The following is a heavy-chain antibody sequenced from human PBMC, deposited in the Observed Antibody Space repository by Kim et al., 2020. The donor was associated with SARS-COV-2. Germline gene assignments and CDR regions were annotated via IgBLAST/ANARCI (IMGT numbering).Heavy chain of an antibody. CDR3: ARGRAGVVTAPILGIGPHYDYFIMDV. D-gene: IGHD2-2*02. CDR1: GGSFSGHY. V-gene: IGHV4-34*01. CDR2: IHQSGST. J-gene: IGHJ6*02. Sequence: SETLSLTCAVYGGSFSGHYWSWIRQPPGKGLEWIGEIHQSGSTNYNPSLKSRVTLSIDTSKNQFSLKLSSVTAADTGFYYCARGRAGVVTAPILGIGPHYDYFIMDVWGHGTTVTVSS.